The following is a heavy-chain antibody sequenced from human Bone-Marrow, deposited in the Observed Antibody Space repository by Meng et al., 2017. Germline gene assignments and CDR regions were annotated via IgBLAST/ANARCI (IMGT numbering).Heavy chain of an antibody. CDR2: IIPIFGTA. CDR1: GGTFSSYA. J-gene: IGHJ4*02. V-gene: IGHV1-69*14. CDR3: ARGGSPGYGDYDY. Sequence: QVQLVQSGAEVKKPGSSVNGSCKASGGTFSSYAIRWVRPAPGQGLEWMGGIIPIFGTANYAQKFQGRVTITADKSTSTAYMELSSLRSEDTAVYYCARGGSPGYGDYDYWGQGTLVTVSS. D-gene: IGHD4-17*01.